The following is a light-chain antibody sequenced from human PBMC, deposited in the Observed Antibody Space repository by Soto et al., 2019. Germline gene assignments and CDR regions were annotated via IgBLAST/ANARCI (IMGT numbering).Light chain of an antibody. CDR2: GAS. Sequence: IVMTQSPDTLSVSPGERATLSCRASQSINSNLAWYQQKPGQAPRLLIYGASTRDTGIPARFSGSGSGTEFTLTISSLQSEDFAVYHCQQYNKWPPTFGQGTKVDIK. CDR1: QSINSN. V-gene: IGKV3-15*01. CDR3: QQYNKWPPT. J-gene: IGKJ1*01.